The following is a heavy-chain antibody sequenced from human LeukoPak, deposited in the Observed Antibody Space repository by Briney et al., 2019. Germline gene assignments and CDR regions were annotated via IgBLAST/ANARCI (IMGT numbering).Heavy chain of an antibody. CDR2: IIPIFGTA. CDR1: GGTFSSYA. Sequence: GASVKVSCKASGGTFSSYAISWVRQAPGQGLEWIGGIIPIFGTANYAQKFQGRVTITADESTSTAYMELSSLRSEDTAVYYCAARGDYGDYVRFDYWGQGTLVTVSS. V-gene: IGHV1-69*13. J-gene: IGHJ4*02. CDR3: AARGDYGDYVRFDY. D-gene: IGHD4-17*01.